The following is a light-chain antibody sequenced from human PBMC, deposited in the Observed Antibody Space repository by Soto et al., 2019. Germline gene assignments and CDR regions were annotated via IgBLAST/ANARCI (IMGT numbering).Light chain of an antibody. CDR1: SNDVGGYNY. Sequence: QSVLTQPASVSGSPGQSITISCTGTSNDVGGYNYVSWYQQHPGKAPKLIIYDVTNRPSGVSNRFSGSKSGNTASLTISGLQAEDEADYYCSSYTISSTWVFGGGTKLTVL. CDR3: SSYTISSTWV. CDR2: DVT. V-gene: IGLV2-14*01. J-gene: IGLJ3*02.